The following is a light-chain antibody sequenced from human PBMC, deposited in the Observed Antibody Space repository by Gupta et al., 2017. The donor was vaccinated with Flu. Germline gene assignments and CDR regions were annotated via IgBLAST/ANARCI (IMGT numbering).Light chain of an antibody. CDR3: QQLNSYPYT. CDR1: QDIATY. Sequence: DIHLTQSPSFLSASVGDRVTITCRASQDIATYLAWYQQKPGKVPSLLIYAASILQGGVPSKFSGSGSGTEFTLTISSLQPEDFATYYCQQLNSYPYTFGQGTKLEIK. J-gene: IGKJ2*01. CDR2: AAS. V-gene: IGKV1-9*01.